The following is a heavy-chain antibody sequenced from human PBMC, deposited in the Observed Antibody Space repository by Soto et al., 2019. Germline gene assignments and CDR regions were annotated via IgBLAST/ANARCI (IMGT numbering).Heavy chain of an antibody. J-gene: IGHJ4*02. D-gene: IGHD1-1*01. CDR2: VFHTGFT. CDR1: GGSVSGSYYY. CDR3: ATSQKGYNWNYFDH. V-gene: IGHV4-39*01. Sequence: SETLSLTCAVPGGSVSGSYYYWAWLRQSPGKGPEWIGSVFHTGFTSYNPSLESRVSVSVDTSKSQFSLKLSAVTASDTAVYYCATSQKGYNWNYFDHWGQGALVTVSS.